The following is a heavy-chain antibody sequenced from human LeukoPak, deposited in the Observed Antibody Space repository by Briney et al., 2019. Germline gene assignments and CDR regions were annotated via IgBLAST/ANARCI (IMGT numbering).Heavy chain of an antibody. CDR1: GFTFSSYG. D-gene: IGHD6-13*01. Sequence: PGRSLRLSCAASGFTFSSYGMHWVRQAPGKGLEWVAVISYDGSNKYYADSVKGRFTISRDNSKNTLYLQMNSLRAEDTAVYYCAKEESGIAAAGDLDYWGQGTLVTVSS. V-gene: IGHV3-30*18. CDR2: ISYDGSNK. CDR3: AKEESGIAAAGDLDY. J-gene: IGHJ4*02.